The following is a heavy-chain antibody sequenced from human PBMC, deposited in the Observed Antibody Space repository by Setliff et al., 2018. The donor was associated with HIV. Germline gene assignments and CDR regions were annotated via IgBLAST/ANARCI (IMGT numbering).Heavy chain of an antibody. CDR2: MKYDGTEI. V-gene: IGHV3-7*01. Sequence: GGSLRLSCAASGFSFRTYWMSWVRQAPGKGLEWVANMKYDGTEIYYVDAVKGRFTISRDNAKKSVFLHMNSLRGEDTSVYYCVREGEYFDTIGHYLVRRFFDLWGQGTMVTVSS. J-gene: IGHJ3*01. D-gene: IGHD3-9*01. CDR1: GFSFRTYW. CDR3: VREGEYFDTIGHYLVRRFFDL.